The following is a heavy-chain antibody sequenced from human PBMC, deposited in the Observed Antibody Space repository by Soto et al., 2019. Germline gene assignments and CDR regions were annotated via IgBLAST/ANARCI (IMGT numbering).Heavy chain of an antibody. CDR3: ARHQYYYDSSGYTLDY. Sequence: SETLSLTCTVSGGSISSSTYYWGWIRQPPGKGLEWIGSVYYSGSTYYNPSLKSRVTISVDTSNNQFSLKLNSVTVADTAVYYCARHQYYYDSSGYTLDYWGQGTLVTVSS. CDR2: VYYSGST. J-gene: IGHJ4*02. D-gene: IGHD3-22*01. CDR1: GGSISSSTYY. V-gene: IGHV4-39*01.